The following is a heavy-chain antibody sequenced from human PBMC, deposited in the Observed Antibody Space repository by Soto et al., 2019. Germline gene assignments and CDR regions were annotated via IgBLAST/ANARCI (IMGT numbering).Heavy chain of an antibody. CDR2: INPNSGDT. V-gene: IGHV1-2*02. Sequence: ASVKVSCKASGYTFTDHYMHWVRQGPGQGLEWMGWINPNSGDTNYAQKFQGRVTMTGETSISTAYMELSRLRSDDTAVYYCARDYILFDWGQGALVTVSS. CDR3: ARDYILFD. CDR1: GYTFTDHY. D-gene: IGHD3-9*01. J-gene: IGHJ4*02.